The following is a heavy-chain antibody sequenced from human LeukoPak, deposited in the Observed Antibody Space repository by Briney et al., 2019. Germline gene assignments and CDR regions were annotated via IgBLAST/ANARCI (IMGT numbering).Heavy chain of an antibody. CDR2: IIPIFGTA. V-gene: IGHV1-69*13. CDR1: GGTFSSYA. Sequence: SVKVSCKASGGTFSSYAISWVRQAPGQGLEWMGGIIPIFGTANYAQKFQGRVTITADESTSTAYMELSSLRSEDTAVYYCARDYYDSSGYRYFDLWGRGTLVTVSS. CDR3: ARDYYDSSGYRYFDL. J-gene: IGHJ2*01. D-gene: IGHD3-22*01.